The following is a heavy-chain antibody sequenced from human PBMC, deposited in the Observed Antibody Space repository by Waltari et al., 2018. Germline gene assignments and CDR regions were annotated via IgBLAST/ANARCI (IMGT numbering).Heavy chain of an antibody. D-gene: IGHD1-1*01. J-gene: IGHJ6*03. CDR1: GFTVSSSY. CDR3: VREDGTRAFFYMDV. Sequence: QLVESGGGLVQPGGYLRLSCAGSGFTVSSSYMSWVRQAPGKGLEWVSIMYRGGGTKYADSVKCRFTISRDNSKNTLYLQMSSLRPEDTAVYYCVREDGTRAFFYMDVWGKGTTVTVSS. CDR2: MYRGGGT. V-gene: IGHV3-66*02.